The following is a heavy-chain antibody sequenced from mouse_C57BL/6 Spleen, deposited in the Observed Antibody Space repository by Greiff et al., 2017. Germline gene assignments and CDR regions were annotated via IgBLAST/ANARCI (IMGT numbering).Heavy chain of an antibody. CDR3: ARSFLPARDY. CDR1: GFTFTDYY. D-gene: IGHD2-10*01. CDR2: IRNKANGYTT. Sequence: EVKVVESGGGLVQPGGSLSLSCAASGFTFTDYYMSWVRQPPGKALEWLGFIRNKANGYTTEYSASVKGRFTISRDNSQSILYLQMNALRAEDSATYYCARSFLPARDYWGQGTSVTVSS. J-gene: IGHJ4*01. V-gene: IGHV7-3*01.